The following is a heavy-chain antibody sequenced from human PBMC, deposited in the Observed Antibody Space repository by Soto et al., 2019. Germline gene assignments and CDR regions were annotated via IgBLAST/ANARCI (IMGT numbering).Heavy chain of an antibody. Sequence: KGLEWVAVIWYDGSNQYCADSXXGRFTISRDNSKNTLYLQMSTLRAEATAVSYCARDDYSYYDYYGMDVSCQWTTVTVSS. CDR3: ARDDYSYYDYYGMDV. J-gene: IGHJ6*02. D-gene: IGHD4-4*01. V-gene: IGHV3-33*01. CDR2: IWYDGSNQ.